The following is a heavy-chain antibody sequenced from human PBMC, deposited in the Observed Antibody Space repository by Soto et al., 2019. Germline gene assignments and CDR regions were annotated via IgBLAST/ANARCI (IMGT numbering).Heavy chain of an antibody. CDR3: ARVGYYDSSGYLVYYYYYGMDV. V-gene: IGHV1-8*02. Sequence: ASVKVSCKASGYTFTSYYMHWVRQAPGQGLEWMGWMNPNSGNTGYAQKFQGRVTMTRNTSISTAYMELSSLRSEDTAVYYCARVGYYDSSGYLVYYYYYGMDVWGQGTTVTVSS. CDR2: MNPNSGNT. CDR1: GYTFTSYY. D-gene: IGHD3-22*01. J-gene: IGHJ6*02.